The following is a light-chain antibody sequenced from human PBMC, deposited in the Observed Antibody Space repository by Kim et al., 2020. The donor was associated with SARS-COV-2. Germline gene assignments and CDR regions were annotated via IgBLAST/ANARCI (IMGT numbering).Light chain of an antibody. V-gene: IGKV3-20*01. CDR1: QSVGSSY. CDR3: QQYGGSPMYT. CDR2: AAS. Sequence: SPGERAALACRASQSVGSSYLAWYQQKPGQAPRLLIYAASSRATGIPDRFSGSGSGTDFTLTISRLEPEDFAVYYCQQYGGSPMYTFGQGTKLEI. J-gene: IGKJ2*01.